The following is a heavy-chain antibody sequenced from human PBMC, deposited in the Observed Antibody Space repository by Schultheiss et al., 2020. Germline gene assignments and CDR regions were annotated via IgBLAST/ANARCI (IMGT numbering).Heavy chain of an antibody. CDR2: IYYSGSP. D-gene: IGHD1-26*01. J-gene: IGHJ4*02. V-gene: IGHV4-39*01. Sequence: SETLSLTCAVYGGSFSGYYWGWIRQPPGKGLEWIGSIYYSGSPYYNPSLKSRVTISVDTSKNQFSLKLSSVTAADTAVYYCVRNLGATDYFDYWGQGTLVTVSS. CDR3: VRNLGATDYFDY. CDR1: GGSFSGYY.